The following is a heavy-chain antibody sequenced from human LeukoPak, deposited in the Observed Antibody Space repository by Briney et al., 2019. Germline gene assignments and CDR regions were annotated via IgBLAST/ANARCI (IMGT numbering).Heavy chain of an antibody. CDR1: GFTFSSYA. CDR3: ARDYYGSGSYYNGGDY. CDR2: ISYDGSNK. D-gene: IGHD3-10*01. Sequence: GGSLRLSCAASGFTFSSYAMHWVRQAPGKGLEWVAVISYDGSNKYYADSVKGRFTISRDNSKNTLYLQMNSLRAEDTAVYYCARDYYGSGSYYNGGDYWGQGTLVTVSS. V-gene: IGHV3-30-3*01. J-gene: IGHJ4*02.